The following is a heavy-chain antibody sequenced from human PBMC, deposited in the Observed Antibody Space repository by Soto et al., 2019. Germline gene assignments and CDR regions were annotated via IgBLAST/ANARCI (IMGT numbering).Heavy chain of an antibody. CDR1: GFSLDTSAGG. V-gene: IGHV2-5*02. J-gene: IGHJ5*02. CDR2: IYWDDDK. Sequence: QITLKESGPTLVKPTQTLTLTCTFSGFSLDTSAGGVGWIRQPPGKALEWLAFIYWDDDKRYSPSLKSRLTIPKDTSKNQLVLTMTHIAPVDTATYYCAHSAHYLFDPWGQGTLVTVSS. D-gene: IGHD2-21*01. CDR3: AHSAHYLFDP.